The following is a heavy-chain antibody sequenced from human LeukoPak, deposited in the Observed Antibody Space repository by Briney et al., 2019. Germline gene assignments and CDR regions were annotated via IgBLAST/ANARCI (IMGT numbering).Heavy chain of an antibody. V-gene: IGHV3-7*01. CDR3: ARARVATKQTYSSSWYLWYFDY. Sequence: GGSLRLSCAASGFTFSSYWMSWVRQAPGKGLEWVANIKQDGSEKYYVDSVKGRFTISRDNAKNSLYLQMNSLRAEDTAVYYCARARVATKQTYSSSWYLWYFDYWGQGTLVTVSS. CDR1: GFTFSSYW. D-gene: IGHD6-13*01. CDR2: IKQDGSEK. J-gene: IGHJ4*02.